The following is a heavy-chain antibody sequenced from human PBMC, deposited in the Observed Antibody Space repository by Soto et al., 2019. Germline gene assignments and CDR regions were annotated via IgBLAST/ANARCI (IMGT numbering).Heavy chain of an antibody. CDR3: ARDLAAGDH. D-gene: IGHD6-13*01. J-gene: IGHJ4*02. CDR2: INPASGST. CDR1: GYTFTHYY. Sequence: QVQLVQSGAEVKKPGASVKLSCRTSGYTFTHYYIHWVRQAPGQGLEWLAIINPASGSTNYAQYFQGRVTLTMDTSTTTVYMELSGLRAEDTAIFYCARDLAAGDHWGQGTLVTVSS. V-gene: IGHV1-46*01.